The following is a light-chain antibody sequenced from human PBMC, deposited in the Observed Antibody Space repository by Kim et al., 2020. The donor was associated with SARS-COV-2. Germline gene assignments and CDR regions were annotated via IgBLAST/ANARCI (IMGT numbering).Light chain of an antibody. V-gene: IGKV1-39*01. CDR3: QQSYNFPRT. J-gene: IGKJ1*01. CDR1: QSVSGW. Sequence: ADVGNEITITSRASQSVSGWLNWYQQKPGKAPHLLIYRTSTLQTGVPPRFSGSASGTDFTLTINTLQPEDFATYYCQQSYNFPRTFGQGTKVDIK. CDR2: RTS.